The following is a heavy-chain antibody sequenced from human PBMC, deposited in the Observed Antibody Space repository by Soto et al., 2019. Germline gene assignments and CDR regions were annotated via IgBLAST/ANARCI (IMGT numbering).Heavy chain of an antibody. CDR2: IIPIFATA. V-gene: IGHV1-69*01. Sequence: QVQLVQSGAEVKKPGSSVKVSCKASGGTFSSYAISWVRQAPGQGLEWMGGIIPIFATANYAQKFQGRVTITADEYTSTAYMELSSLSSEDTAVYYCARRSSSTGRSNWFDPWGQGTLVTVSS. D-gene: IGHD6-6*01. CDR3: ARRSSSTGRSNWFDP. CDR1: GGTFSSYA. J-gene: IGHJ5*02.